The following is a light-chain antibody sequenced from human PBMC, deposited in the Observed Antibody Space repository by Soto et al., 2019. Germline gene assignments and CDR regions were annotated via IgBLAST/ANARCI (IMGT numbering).Light chain of an antibody. V-gene: IGLV2-14*01. CDR3: SSYTSSSTLV. Sequence: QSALTQPASVSGSPGQSITISCTGTSSDVGGYNYVSWYQHHPGKAPKLIIYEVSDRPSGVSNRFSGSKSGHTASLTISGLQAEDEADYYCSSYTSSSTLVFGGGTKLTVL. CDR1: SSDVGGYNY. CDR2: EVS. J-gene: IGLJ2*01.